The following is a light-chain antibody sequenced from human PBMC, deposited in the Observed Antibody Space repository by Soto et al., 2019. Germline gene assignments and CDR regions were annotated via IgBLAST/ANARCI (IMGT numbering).Light chain of an antibody. V-gene: IGLV1-44*01. CDR1: RSNIGENT. J-gene: IGLJ3*02. CDR3: AAWDDSLNGLV. Sequence: QSVLTQPPSASGTPGQRVTLSCSGGRSNIGENTVNWYQQLPGTAPKLLIHSNNQRPSGVPDRFTGSKSGAAASLAISGLQSGDEADYYCAAWDDSLNGLVFGGGTKVTVL. CDR2: SNN.